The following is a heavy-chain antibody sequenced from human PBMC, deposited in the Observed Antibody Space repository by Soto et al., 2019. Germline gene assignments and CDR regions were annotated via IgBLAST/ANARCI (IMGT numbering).Heavy chain of an antibody. D-gene: IGHD6-19*01. CDR2: IYGGGTT. CDR3: VQTTGWPGFDF. V-gene: IGHV3-53*01. CDR1: GFSVSSKY. Sequence: EVQLVESGGGFIQPGGSLRLSCAASGFSVSSKYMTWVRQAPGKGLEWVSVIYGGGTTYYADSVKGRFTISRDNSKNTLYLQMSSLRAEDTAVYYCVQTTGWPGFDFWGQGTLVTVSS. J-gene: IGHJ4*02.